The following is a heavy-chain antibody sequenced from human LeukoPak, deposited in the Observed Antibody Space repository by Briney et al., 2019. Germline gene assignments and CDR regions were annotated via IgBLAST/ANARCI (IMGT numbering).Heavy chain of an antibody. Sequence: GGSLRLSCAASGFTFSSYGMHWVRQAPGKGLEWVAVISYDGGSIVYANSVKGRFTISRDNSKNTLYLQMNSLRAEDTAVYHCARPRADSGGKYYFDYWGQGTLVTVSS. CDR2: ISYDGGSI. CDR1: GFTFSSYG. D-gene: IGHD2-15*01. CDR3: ARPRADSGGKYYFDY. J-gene: IGHJ4*02. V-gene: IGHV3-30*03.